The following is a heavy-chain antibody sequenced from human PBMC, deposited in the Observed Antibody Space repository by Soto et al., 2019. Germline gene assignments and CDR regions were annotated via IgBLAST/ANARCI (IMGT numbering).Heavy chain of an antibody. Sequence: EVQLAESGGGLVQPGGSLRLSCAASGFTFSSYWMHWVRQAPGKGLVWVSRISSDGSGASYADSVKGRFTISRDNAKNTVYLQMNSLRAEDTAVYYFARAGGFSYGSDWGQGTLVTVSS. V-gene: IGHV3-74*01. J-gene: IGHJ4*02. CDR3: ARAGGFSYGSD. CDR2: ISSDGSGA. D-gene: IGHD5-18*01. CDR1: GFTFSSYW.